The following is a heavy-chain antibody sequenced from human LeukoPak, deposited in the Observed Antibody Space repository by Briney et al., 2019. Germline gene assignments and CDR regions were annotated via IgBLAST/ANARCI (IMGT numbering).Heavy chain of an antibody. D-gene: IGHD4-17*01. CDR1: GGSISSYY. CDR2: IYYSGST. J-gene: IGHJ4*02. V-gene: IGHV4-59*01. CDR3: ARVPGDYGLDY. Sequence: SETLSLTCTVSGGSISSYYWSWIRQPPGKGQEWIGYIYYSGSTNYNPSLKSRVTISVDTSKNQFSLKLSSVTAADTAVYYCARVPGDYGLDYWGQGTLVTVSS.